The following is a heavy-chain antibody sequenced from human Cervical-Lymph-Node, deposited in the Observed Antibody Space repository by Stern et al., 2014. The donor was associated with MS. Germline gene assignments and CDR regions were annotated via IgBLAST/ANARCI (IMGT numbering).Heavy chain of an antibody. CDR2: INYDGSSI. CDR1: GFTFSSYW. V-gene: IGHV3-74*02. J-gene: IGHJ4*02. Sequence: VQLVESGGGLVQPGGSLRLSCAASGFTFSSYWMHWVRQAPGKGLVWVSRINYDGSSIAYADSVKGRFTISRDNAKNMLYLQMSSLGAEDTAVYHCARAYAGNRNFDYWGQGALVTVSS. CDR3: ARAYAGNRNFDY. D-gene: IGHD4-23*01.